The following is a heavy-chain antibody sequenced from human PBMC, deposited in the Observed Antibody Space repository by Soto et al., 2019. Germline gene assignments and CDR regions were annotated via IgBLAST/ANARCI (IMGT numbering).Heavy chain of an antibody. CDR3: ARALAIDDPKRWYQLDWFDP. J-gene: IGHJ5*02. CDR2: IYYSGST. CDR1: GGSISSGGYY. Sequence: SETLSLTCTVSGGSISSGGYYWSWIRQHPGKGLEWIGYIYYSGSTYYNPSLKSRVTISVDTSKNQFSLKLSSVTAADTAVYYCARALAIDDPKRWYQLDWFDPWGQGTLVTVSS. D-gene: IGHD6-13*01. V-gene: IGHV4-31*03.